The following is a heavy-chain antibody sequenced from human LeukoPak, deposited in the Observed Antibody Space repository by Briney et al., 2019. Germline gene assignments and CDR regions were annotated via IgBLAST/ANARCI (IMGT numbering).Heavy chain of an antibody. D-gene: IGHD6-19*01. CDR1: GYTFTSYD. CDR3: ARGLSGWYSWRAFDI. CDR2: MNPNSGNT. J-gene: IGHJ3*02. V-gene: IGHV1-8*01. Sequence: ASVKVSCKASGYTFTSYDINWVRQATGQGLEWVGWMNPNSGNTGYAQKFQGRVTMARNTSISTAYMELSSLRSEDTAVYYCARGLSGWYSWRAFDIWGQGTMVTVSS.